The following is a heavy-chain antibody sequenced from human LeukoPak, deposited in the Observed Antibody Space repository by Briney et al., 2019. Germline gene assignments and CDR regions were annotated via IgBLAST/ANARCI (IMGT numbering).Heavy chain of an antibody. CDR1: GDSIGSYY. J-gene: IGHJ4*02. CDR2: IYYSGST. V-gene: IGHV4-59*01. Sequence: SETLSLTCTVSGDSIGSYYWSWIRQPPGKGPEWIGYIYYSGSTNYNPSLKSRVTISVDTSKNQFSLKLSSVTAADTAVYYCARVGSGWYVPDYWGQGTLVTVSS. D-gene: IGHD6-19*01. CDR3: ARVGSGWYVPDY.